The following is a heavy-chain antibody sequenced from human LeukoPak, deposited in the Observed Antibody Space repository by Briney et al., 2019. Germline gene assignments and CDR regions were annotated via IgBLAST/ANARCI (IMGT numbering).Heavy chain of an antibody. D-gene: IGHD6-13*01. J-gene: IGHJ2*01. CDR2: IIPIFGTA. Sequence: SVKVSCKASGGTFSSYAISWVRQAPGQGLEWMGGIIPIFGTANYAQKFQGRVTITTDESTSTAYMELSSLRSEDTAAYYCARDRKWGSSWQKYWYFDLRGRGTLVTVSS. V-gene: IGHV1-69*05. CDR1: GGTFSSYA. CDR3: ARDRKWGSSWQKYWYFDL.